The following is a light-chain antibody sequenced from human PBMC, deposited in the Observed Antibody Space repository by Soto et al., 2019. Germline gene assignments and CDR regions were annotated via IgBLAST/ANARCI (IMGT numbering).Light chain of an antibody. CDR2: DVS. V-gene: IGLV2-14*01. CDR1: SSDVGGYNY. CDR3: SSYTTSSTRV. J-gene: IGLJ1*01. Sequence: QSVLTQPASVSGSPGQSITISCTGTSSDVGGYNYVSWYQQHPGKAPKLMIYDVSYRPSGASNRFSASKSGNTASLTISGLQAEDEADYYCSSYTTSSTRVFGAGTKVTVL.